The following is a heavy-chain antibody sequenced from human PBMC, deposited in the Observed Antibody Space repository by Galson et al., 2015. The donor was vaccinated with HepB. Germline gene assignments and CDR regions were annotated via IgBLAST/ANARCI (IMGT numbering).Heavy chain of an antibody. CDR3: ARDVPGGWYHATPRYFDY. CDR2: ISSSSSYI. Sequence: SLRLSCAASGFTFSSYSMNWVRQAPGKVLEWVSSISSSSSYIYYADSVKGRSTISRDNAKNSLYLQMNSLRAEDTAVYYCARDVPGGWYHATPRYFDYCGQGTLVTVSS. CDR1: GFTFSSYS. V-gene: IGHV3-21*01. J-gene: IGHJ4*02. D-gene: IGHD6-19*01.